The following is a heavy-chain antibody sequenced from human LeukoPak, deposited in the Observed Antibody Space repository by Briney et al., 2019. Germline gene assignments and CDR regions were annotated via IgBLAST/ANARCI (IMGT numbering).Heavy chain of an antibody. CDR3: ARGRQLVPNNWFDP. CDR1: GYTFTRYG. Sequence: ASVKVSFKASGYTFTRYGISWVRQAPGQGLEWMGWISAYNGNTNYAQKLQGRVTMTTDTSTRTAYMELRSLRSDDTAVYYCARGRQLVPNNWFDPWGQGTLVTVSS. CDR2: ISAYNGNT. D-gene: IGHD6-6*01. J-gene: IGHJ5*02. V-gene: IGHV1-18*01.